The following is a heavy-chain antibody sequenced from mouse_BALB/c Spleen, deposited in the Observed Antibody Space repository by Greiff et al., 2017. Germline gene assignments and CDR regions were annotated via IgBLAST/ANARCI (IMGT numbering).Heavy chain of an antibody. CDR3: AREGGNSSMDY. J-gene: IGHJ4*01. Sequence: EVLLVESGGGLVKPGGSLKLSCAASGFTFSSYAMSWVRQSPEKRLEWVAEISSGGSYTYYPDTVTGRFTISRDNAKNTLYLEMSSLRSEDTAMYYCAREGGNSSMDYWGQGTSVTVSS. CDR1: GFTFSSYA. D-gene: IGHD2-1*01. V-gene: IGHV5-9-4*01. CDR2: ISSGGSYT.